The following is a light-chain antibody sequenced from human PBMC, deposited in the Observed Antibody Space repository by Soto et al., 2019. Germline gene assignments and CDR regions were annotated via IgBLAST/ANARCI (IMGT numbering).Light chain of an antibody. CDR1: QSVSSTY. CDR2: GAS. J-gene: IGKJ3*01. Sequence: EIVLTQSPGTLSLSPGERATLSCRASQSVSSTYLAWYQQKPGQAPRLLIYGASSRATGIPDRFSGSGSGKNFTLTISRIEPEDFAVYYCQQYGSSPLFAFGPGTKVEI. CDR3: QQYGSSPLFA. V-gene: IGKV3-20*01.